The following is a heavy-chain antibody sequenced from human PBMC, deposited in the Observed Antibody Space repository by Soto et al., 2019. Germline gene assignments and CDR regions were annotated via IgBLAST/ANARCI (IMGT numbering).Heavy chain of an antibody. V-gene: IGHV3-74*01. CDR3: AKDISSIPES. CDR1: GFTFSSYW. CDR2: VNPDGSVT. Sequence: EVQLVESGGNLVLPGGSLRLSCAASGFTFSSYWMYWVRQAPGKGLVWVSRVNPDGSVTSYADSVKGRFTVSRDNAKNMLYLQMNNLRVEDTAIYYYAKDISSIPESWGQGTLVTVSS. J-gene: IGHJ4*02. D-gene: IGHD3-3*02.